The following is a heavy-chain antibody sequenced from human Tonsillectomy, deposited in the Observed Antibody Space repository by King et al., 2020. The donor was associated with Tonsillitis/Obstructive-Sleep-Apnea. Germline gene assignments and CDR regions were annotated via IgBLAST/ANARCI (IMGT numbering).Heavy chain of an antibody. CDR1: GFTVSSYY. J-gene: IGHJ4*02. CDR3: ARDLWGGYYFDY. D-gene: IGHD7-27*01. V-gene: IGHV3-53*01. Sequence: EVQLVQSGGGLIQPGGSLRLSCAASGFTVSSYYMSWVRLALGKGLEWVSVIYSGGNTYCADSVKGRFTISRDNSKNTLYLQMNIPRAEDTAVYYCARDLWGGYYFDYWGQGTLVTVSS. CDR2: IYSGGNT.